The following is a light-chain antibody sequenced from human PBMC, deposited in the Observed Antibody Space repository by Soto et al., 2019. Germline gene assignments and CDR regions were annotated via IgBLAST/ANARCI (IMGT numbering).Light chain of an antibody. CDR1: SSDVGGYNY. CDR3: SSYTTSRTYV. V-gene: IGLV2-14*03. CDR2: DVS. Sequence: QSVMTQPASVSGSPGHSITSSCTGPSSDVGGYNYVSWYQQHPGKAPKLMIYDVSNRPSGVSNRFSGFKSGNTASLTISGLHAEDEADYYCSSYTTSRTYVFGTGTKVNVL. J-gene: IGLJ1*01.